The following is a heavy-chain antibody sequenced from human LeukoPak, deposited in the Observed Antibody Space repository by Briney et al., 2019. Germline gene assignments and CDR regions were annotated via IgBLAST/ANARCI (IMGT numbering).Heavy chain of an antibody. J-gene: IGHJ6*03. CDR3: ARRGYQLLFYYYYYYMDV. V-gene: IGHV4-34*01. CDR2: INHSGST. CDR1: GGSFSGYY. D-gene: IGHD2-2*01. Sequence: SSETLSLTCAVYGGSFSGYYWSWIRQPPGKGLEWIGEINHSGSTNYNPSLKSRVTISVDTSKNQFSLKLSSVTAADTAVYYCARRGYQLLFYYYYYYMDVWGKGTTVTISS.